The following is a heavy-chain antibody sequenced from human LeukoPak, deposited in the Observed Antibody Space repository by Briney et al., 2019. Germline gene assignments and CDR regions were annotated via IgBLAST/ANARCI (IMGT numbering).Heavy chain of an antibody. V-gene: IGHV3-21*01. D-gene: IGHD6-19*01. Sequence: GGSLRLSCAASGFTFSSYSMNWVRQAPGKGLEWVSSISSSSSYIYYADSVKGRFTISRDNAKNSLYLQMNSLRAEDTAVYYCARDFSGWGRDFDYWGQGTLVTVSS. CDR1: GFTFSSYS. CDR3: ARDFSGWGRDFDY. CDR2: ISSSSSYI. J-gene: IGHJ4*02.